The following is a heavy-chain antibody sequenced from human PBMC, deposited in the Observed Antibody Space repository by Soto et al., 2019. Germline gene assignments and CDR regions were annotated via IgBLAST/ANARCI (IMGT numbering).Heavy chain of an antibody. J-gene: IGHJ4*02. D-gene: IGHD3-3*01. CDR1: GFTFTNYA. V-gene: IGHV3-23*01. CDR2: ISGSGGST. Sequence: GGSLRLSCAASGFTFTNYAMTWVRQAPGKGLEWVSAISGSGGSTYYADSVNGRFTISRDNSKNTLYLQMNSLRAEDTALYYCAKRPYYDFWSGYYLDYWGQGTLVTVSS. CDR3: AKRPYYDFWSGYYLDY.